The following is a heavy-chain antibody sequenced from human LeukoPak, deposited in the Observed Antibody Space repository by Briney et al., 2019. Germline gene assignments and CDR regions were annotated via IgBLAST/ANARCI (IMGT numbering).Heavy chain of an antibody. J-gene: IGHJ5*02. Sequence: SETLSLTCTVSGGSISSSNYYWGWIRQPPGKGLEWIGSIPDSGRTYYNPSLKSRVTISVDTSKNHFALKVNSVTAADTAVYYCVRHLSGSYRDPWGQGTLVAVSS. V-gene: IGHV4-39*01. CDR2: IPDSGRT. CDR1: GGSISSSNYY. CDR3: VRHLSGSYRDP. D-gene: IGHD1-26*01.